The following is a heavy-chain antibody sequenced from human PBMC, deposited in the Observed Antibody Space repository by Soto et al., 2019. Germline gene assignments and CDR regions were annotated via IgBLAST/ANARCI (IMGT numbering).Heavy chain of an antibody. D-gene: IGHD6-19*01. V-gene: IGHV4-59*01. CDR1: GGSISTYY. CDR2: IYYSGSN. J-gene: IGHJ6*02. Sequence: QVQLHESGPGLVKPSETLSLTCTVSGGSISTYYWRWIRQPPGKGLEWIGYIYYSGSNSYNPSLQSRLTISVDSYETRVSRRRRCVTAADTAVYYCAGDRSSGWDQAYGMDGWGRGTTVTVS. CDR3: AGDRSSGWDQAYGMDG.